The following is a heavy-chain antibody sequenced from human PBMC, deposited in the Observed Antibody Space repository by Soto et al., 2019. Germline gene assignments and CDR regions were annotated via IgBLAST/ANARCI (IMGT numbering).Heavy chain of an antibody. CDR2: INPNSGGT. CDR3: ARGPRYYDILTGLGGNWFDP. J-gene: IGHJ5*02. D-gene: IGHD3-9*01. V-gene: IGHV1-2*04. CDR1: VYTFTNYG. Sequence: ASVKVSCKASVYTFTNYGISWVRQAPGQGLEWMGWINPNSGGTNYAQKFQGWVTMTRDTSISTAYMELSRLRSDDTAVYYCARGPRYYDILTGLGGNWFDPWGQGTLVTVSS.